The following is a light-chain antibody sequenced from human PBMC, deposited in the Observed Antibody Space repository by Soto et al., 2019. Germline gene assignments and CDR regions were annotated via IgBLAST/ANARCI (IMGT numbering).Light chain of an antibody. J-gene: IGLJ1*01. CDR1: SSNIGRNY. Sequence: QSVLTQPPSVSAAPGQEVTISCSGSSSNIGRNYVSWYQQFPGTAPKLLIYDDSKRPSGIPDRFSGSKSGTSATLGITGLQTGDEADYYCGTWDSSLTTCVFGTGTKLTVL. CDR2: DDS. CDR3: GTWDSSLTTCV. V-gene: IGLV1-51*01.